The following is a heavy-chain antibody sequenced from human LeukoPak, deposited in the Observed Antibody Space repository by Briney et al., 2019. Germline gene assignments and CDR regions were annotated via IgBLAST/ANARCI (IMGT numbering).Heavy chain of an antibody. CDR3: ARDRSEWIQPQDDFDY. CDR1: GFTFSSYA. CDR2: ISYDGSNK. V-gene: IGHV3-30-3*01. J-gene: IGHJ4*02. D-gene: IGHD5-18*01. Sequence: GGSLRLSCAASGFTFSSYAMHWVRQAPGKGLEWVAVISYDGSNKYYADSVKGRFTISRDNSKNTLYLQMNSLRAEDTAVYYCARDRSEWIQPQDDFDYWGQGTLVTVSS.